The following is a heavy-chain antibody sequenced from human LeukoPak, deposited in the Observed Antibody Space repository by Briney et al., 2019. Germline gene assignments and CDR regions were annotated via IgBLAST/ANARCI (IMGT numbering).Heavy chain of an antibody. D-gene: IGHD3-9*01. J-gene: IGHJ4*02. Sequence: GGSLRLSCAASGFTFSSYAMSWVRQAPGKGLKWVSAISGSGGSTYYADSVKGRFTISRDNSKNTLYLQMNSLRAEDTAVYYCAKGGRGGVYDILTGYPRGLDYWGQGTLVNVSS. CDR3: AKGGRGGVYDILTGYPRGLDY. CDR1: GFTFSSYA. V-gene: IGHV3-23*01. CDR2: ISGSGGST.